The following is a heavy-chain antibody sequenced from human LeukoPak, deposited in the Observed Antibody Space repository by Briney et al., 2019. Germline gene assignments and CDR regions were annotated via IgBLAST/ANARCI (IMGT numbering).Heavy chain of an antibody. D-gene: IGHD6-13*01. CDR1: GFSLSTSGVG. CDR2: IYWDDDK. CDR3: AHRRDSSSWYGDNWFDP. J-gene: IGHJ5*02. Sequence: ESGPTLVNPTQTLTLTCTFSGFSLSTSGVGVGWIRQPPGKALVWLALIYWDDDKRYSPSLKSRLTITKDTSKNQVVLTMTNMDPVDTATYYCAHRRDSSSWYGDNWFDPWGQGTLVTVSS. V-gene: IGHV2-5*02.